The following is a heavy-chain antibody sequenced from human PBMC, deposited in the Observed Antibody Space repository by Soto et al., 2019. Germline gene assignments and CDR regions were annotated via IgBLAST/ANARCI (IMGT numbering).Heavy chain of an antibody. V-gene: IGHV1-46*01. CDR3: ARSLLQGDF. J-gene: IGHJ4*02. Sequence: QVQLVQSGAEVKKPGASVKISCKASGYTFIHYYIHWVRQAPGQGLEWMAIINPNGGSTNYAQKFQGRVIVTSDTSTTTVSMELNSLESDDTAVYFCARSLLQGDFWGQGTLVTVSS. CDR2: INPNGGST. CDR1: GYTFIHYY. D-gene: IGHD2-21*01.